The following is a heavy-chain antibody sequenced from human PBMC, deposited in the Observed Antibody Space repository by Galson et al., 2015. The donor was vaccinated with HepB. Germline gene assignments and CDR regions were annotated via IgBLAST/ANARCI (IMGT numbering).Heavy chain of an antibody. CDR2: ISYDGSVI. D-gene: IGHD2-21*01. CDR3: ASSRFDSGDFDILNAFDV. V-gene: IGHV3-30*04. Sequence: SLRLSCAASGFTFNIHAMHWVRQTPGRGLEWMVIISYDGSVINYAESVKGRFTITRDNSKNTVYLQMNSLRVEDTAVYYCASSRFDSGDFDILNAFDVWGQGTSVAVSS. J-gene: IGHJ3*01. CDR1: GFTFNIHA.